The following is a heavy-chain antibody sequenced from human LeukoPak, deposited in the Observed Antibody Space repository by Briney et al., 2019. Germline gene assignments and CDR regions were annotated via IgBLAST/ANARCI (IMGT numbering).Heavy chain of an antibody. Sequence: PSETLSLTCTVSGGSISSYYWSWIRQPPGKGLEWIGYIYYSGSTNYNPSLKSRVTISVGTSKNQFSLKLSSVTAADTAVYYCAREDCTNGVCYVGYWGQGTLVTVSS. D-gene: IGHD2-8*01. V-gene: IGHV4-59*01. CDR2: IYYSGST. J-gene: IGHJ4*02. CDR3: AREDCTNGVCYVGY. CDR1: GGSISSYY.